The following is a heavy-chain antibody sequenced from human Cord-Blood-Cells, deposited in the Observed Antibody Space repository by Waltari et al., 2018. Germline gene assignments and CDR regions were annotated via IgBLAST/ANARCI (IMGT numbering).Heavy chain of an antibody. V-gene: IGHV4-34*01. Sequence: LKPSETLSLTCAVYGGSFSGYYWSWIRQPPGKGLEWIGEINHSGSTNYNPSLKSRVTISVDTSKNQFSLKLSSVTAADTAVYYCARGGNVVVPAAIEEIDYWGQGTLVTVSS. CDR2: INHSGST. CDR1: GGSFSGYY. J-gene: IGHJ4*02. CDR3: ARGGNVVVPAAIEEIDY. D-gene: IGHD2-2*01.